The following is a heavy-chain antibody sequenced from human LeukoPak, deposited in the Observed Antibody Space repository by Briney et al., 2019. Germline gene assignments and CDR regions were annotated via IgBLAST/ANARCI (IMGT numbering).Heavy chain of an antibody. Sequence: KSSETLSLTCTVSGGSISSYYWSWIRQPPGKGLEWIGEINHSGSTNYNPSLKSRVTISVDTSKNQFSLKLSSVTAADTAVYYCAMVTSGSYAPFDYWGQGTLVTVSS. J-gene: IGHJ4*02. D-gene: IGHD1-26*01. CDR2: INHSGST. CDR1: GGSISSYY. V-gene: IGHV4-34*01. CDR3: AMVTSGSYAPFDY.